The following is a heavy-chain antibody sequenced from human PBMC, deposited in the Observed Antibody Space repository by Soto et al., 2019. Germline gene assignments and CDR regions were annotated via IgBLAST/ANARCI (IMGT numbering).Heavy chain of an antibody. Sequence: PXESVKISFKGSGYSFAGYWITWVRQNPGKGLEWMGRIDPSDSQTYYSPSFRGHVTISVTKSITTVFLQWSSLRASDTAMYYCARQIYDSDTGPNFQYYFDSWGQGTPVTVSS. CDR2: IDPSDSQT. J-gene: IGHJ4*02. CDR3: ARQIYDSDTGPNFQYYFDS. V-gene: IGHV5-10-1*01. CDR1: GYSFAGYW. D-gene: IGHD3-22*01.